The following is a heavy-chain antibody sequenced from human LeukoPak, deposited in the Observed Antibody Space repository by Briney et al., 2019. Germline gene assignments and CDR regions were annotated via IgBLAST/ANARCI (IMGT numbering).Heavy chain of an antibody. J-gene: IGHJ5*02. Sequence: PGGSLRLSCAASGLTFSSYWMSWVRQAPGKGLEWVANIKQDGSEKYYVDSVKGRFTISRDNAKNSLYLQMNSLRAEDTAVYYCAREGFWSGPNWFDPWGQGTLVTVSS. CDR3: AREGFWSGPNWFDP. CDR1: GLTFSSYW. D-gene: IGHD3-3*01. CDR2: IKQDGSEK. V-gene: IGHV3-7*01.